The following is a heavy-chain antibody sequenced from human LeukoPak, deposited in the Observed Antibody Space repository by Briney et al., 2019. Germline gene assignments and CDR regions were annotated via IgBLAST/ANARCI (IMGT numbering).Heavy chain of an antibody. J-gene: IGHJ5*02. CDR1: GYTFTGYY. CDR3: ARVYCSSTSCYSWFDP. CDR2: INPNSGGT. V-gene: IGHV1-2*02. Sequence: ASVKVPCKASGYTFTGYYMHWVRQAPGQGLEWMGWINPNSGGTNYAQKFQGRVTMTRDTSISTAYMELSRLRSDDTAVYYCARVYCSSTSCYSWFDPWGQGTLVTVSS. D-gene: IGHD2-2*01.